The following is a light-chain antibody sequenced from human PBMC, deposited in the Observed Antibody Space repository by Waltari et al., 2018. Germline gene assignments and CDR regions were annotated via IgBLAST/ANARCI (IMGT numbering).Light chain of an antibody. J-gene: IGLJ1*01. CDR3: CSYVSNTYV. CDR1: TGDAWTYNL. V-gene: IGLV2-23*01. CDR2: EGT. Sequence: QSALTQPAPVSGSPGQSITISCTGTTGDAWTYNLVSWYQQHPGKAPKLIIFEGTKRPSGVSNRFFASKSGNTASLTISGLQADDEADYHCCSYVSNTYVFGTGTKVTVL.